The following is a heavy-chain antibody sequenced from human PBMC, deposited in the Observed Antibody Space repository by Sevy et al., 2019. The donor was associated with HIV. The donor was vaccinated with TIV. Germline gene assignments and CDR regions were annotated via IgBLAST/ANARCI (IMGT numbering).Heavy chain of an antibody. CDR3: AKDLTGAGAGNPHTLDY. Sequence: GGSLRLSCAASGFTFSNYGMHWVRQAPGKGLEWVAVIWYDGSNKYYADSVKGRFTISRDNSKNTLYLQMNSLRAEDTAVYYCAKDLTGAGAGNPHTLDYWGQGTLVTVSS. D-gene: IGHD1-26*01. J-gene: IGHJ4*02. V-gene: IGHV3-33*06. CDR1: GFTFSNYG. CDR2: IWYDGSNK.